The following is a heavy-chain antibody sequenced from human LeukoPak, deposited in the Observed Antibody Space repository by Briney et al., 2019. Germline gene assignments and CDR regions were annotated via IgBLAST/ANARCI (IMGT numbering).Heavy chain of an antibody. Sequence: NPGGSLRLSCAASGFTVSSNYMSWVRQAPGKGLEWVSAISGSGGSTYYADSVKGRFTISRDNSKNTLYLQMNSLRAEDTAVYYCAKGPASRTDYWGQGTLVTVSS. J-gene: IGHJ4*02. CDR3: AKGPASRTDY. D-gene: IGHD2-2*01. CDR1: GFTVSSNY. CDR2: ISGSGGST. V-gene: IGHV3-23*01.